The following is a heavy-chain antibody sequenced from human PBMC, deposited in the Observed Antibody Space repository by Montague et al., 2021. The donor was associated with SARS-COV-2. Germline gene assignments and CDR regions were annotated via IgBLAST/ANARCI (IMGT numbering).Heavy chain of an antibody. CDR2: IYYSGST. D-gene: IGHD2-2*01. V-gene: IGHV4-39*01. J-gene: IGHJ4*02. CDR3: ARFYRVLPAASLDY. Sequence: SETLSLTCTVSGGSISSSSYYWGWIRQPPGKGLEWIGSIYYSGSTYYNPSLKSRVTLSVDTSKNQFSLKLSSVTAADTAVYYCARFYRVLPAASLDYWGQGTLVTVSS. CDR1: GGSISSSSYY.